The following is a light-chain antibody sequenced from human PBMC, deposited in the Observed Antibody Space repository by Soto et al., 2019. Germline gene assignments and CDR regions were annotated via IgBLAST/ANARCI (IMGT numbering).Light chain of an antibody. J-gene: IGLJ2*01. CDR3: SSFTSSSTLVL. CDR2: DVS. Sequence: QSVRTQPASVSGSPGQSITISCTGTNSDVGGYDSVSWYQQHPGKAPKLIIFDVSHRPSGVSNRFSGSKSGNTASLTISGLQAEDEADYHCSSFTSSSTLVLFGGGTK. CDR1: NSDVGGYDS. V-gene: IGLV2-14*01.